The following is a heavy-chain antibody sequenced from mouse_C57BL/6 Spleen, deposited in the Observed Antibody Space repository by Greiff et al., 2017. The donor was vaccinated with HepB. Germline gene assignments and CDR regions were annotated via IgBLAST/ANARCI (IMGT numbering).Heavy chain of an antibody. V-gene: IGHV1-64*01. CDR3: ARGGIYYGNYVDGFAY. CDR1: GYTFTSYW. D-gene: IGHD2-1*01. J-gene: IGHJ3*01. CDR2: IHPNSGST. Sequence: QVQLQQPGAELVKPGASVKLSCKASGYTFTSYWMHWVKQRPGQGLEWIGMIHPNSGSTNYNEKFKSKATLTVDKSSSTAYMQLSSLTSEDSAVYYGARGGIYYGNYVDGFAYWGQGTLVTVAA.